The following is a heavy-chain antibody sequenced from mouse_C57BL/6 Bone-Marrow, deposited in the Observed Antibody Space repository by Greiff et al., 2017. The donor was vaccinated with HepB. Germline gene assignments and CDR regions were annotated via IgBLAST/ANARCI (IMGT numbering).Heavy chain of an antibody. CDR3: ARDNGNFYAMDY. V-gene: IGHV5-4*01. D-gene: IGHD2-1*01. Sequence: EVKVVESGGGLVKPGGSLKLSCAASGFTFSSYAMSWVRQTPEKRLEWVATISDGGSYTYYPDNVKGRFTLSRDNAKNNLYLQMSHLKSEDTAMYYCARDNGNFYAMDYWGQGTSVTVSS. J-gene: IGHJ4*01. CDR1: GFTFSSYA. CDR2: ISDGGSYT.